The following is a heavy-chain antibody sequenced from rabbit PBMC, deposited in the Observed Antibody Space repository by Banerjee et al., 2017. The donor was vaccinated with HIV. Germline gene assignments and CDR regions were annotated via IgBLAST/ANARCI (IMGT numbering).Heavy chain of an antibody. CDR3: ARDGVYTGPDYDL. Sequence: QEQLGESGGDLVQPEGSLTPTCTASRFSFSTGYWICGDPQAPGKGLEWIACIYAGSSGSTYYASWAKGRFTISKTSSTTVTLQMNSLTAADTATYFCARDGVYTGPDYDLWGPGTLVTVS. V-gene: IGHV1S45*01. CDR1: RFSFSTGYW. CDR2: IYAGSSGST. J-gene: IGHJ4*01. D-gene: IGHD4-2*01.